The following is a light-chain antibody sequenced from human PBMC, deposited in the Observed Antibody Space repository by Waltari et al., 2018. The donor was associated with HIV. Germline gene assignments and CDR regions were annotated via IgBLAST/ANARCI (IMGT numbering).Light chain of an antibody. CDR2: GAS. J-gene: IGKJ4*01. CDR1: QNITISY. V-gene: IGKV3-20*01. CDR3: QQYGNSPVT. Sequence: ILLTQSQGTLSLSPGERVTLSCRASQNITISYLAWYQQKPGQPPRLLIYGASTRATGIGDRFSGSGSGTDFTLSISRLEPKDYAVYFCQQYGNSPVTFGGGTTVEIK.